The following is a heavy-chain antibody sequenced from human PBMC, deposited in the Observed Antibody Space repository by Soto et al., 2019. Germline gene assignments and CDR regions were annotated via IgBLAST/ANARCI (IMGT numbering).Heavy chain of an antibody. CDR3: ARDRLIVSSGRGLLVGYGMDV. Sequence: QPGGSLRLSCAASGFTFSSYAMHWVRQAPGKGLEWVAVISYDGSNKYYADSVKGRFTISRDNSKNTLYLQMNSLRAEDTAVYYCARDRLIVSSGRGLLVGYGMDVWGQGTTVTVSS. CDR2: ISYDGSNK. CDR1: GFTFSSYA. J-gene: IGHJ6*02. D-gene: IGHD3-10*01. V-gene: IGHV3-30-3*01.